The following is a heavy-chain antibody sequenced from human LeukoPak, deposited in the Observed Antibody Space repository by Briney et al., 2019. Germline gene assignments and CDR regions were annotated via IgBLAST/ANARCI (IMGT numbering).Heavy chain of an antibody. D-gene: IGHD6-13*01. CDR1: GFTFDDYA. Sequence: GGSLRLSCAASGFTFDDYAMHWVRQAPGKGLEWVSLISGDGGSTYYADSVKGRFTISRDNSKNSLYLQMNSPRTEDTALYYCAKDRIAAAGTSSLSAVVYHYYGMDVWGQGTTVTVSS. CDR3: AKDRIAAAGTSSLSAVVYHYYGMDV. J-gene: IGHJ6*02. V-gene: IGHV3-43*02. CDR2: ISGDGGST.